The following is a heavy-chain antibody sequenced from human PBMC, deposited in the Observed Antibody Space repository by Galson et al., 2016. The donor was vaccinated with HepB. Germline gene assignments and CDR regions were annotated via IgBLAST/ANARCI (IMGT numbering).Heavy chain of an antibody. CDR3: AEMPTVDW. CDR1: GFSFSDSW. CDR2: INQDGSEK. D-gene: IGHD5-24*01. V-gene: IGHV3-7*03. Sequence: SLRLSCAVSGFSFSDSWMSWVRQAPGKGLEWVANINQDGSEKSSVDSLKGRFTISRDNARNSLYLQMNSLRAEDTAVYFCAEMPTVDWWGQGTLVTVSS. J-gene: IGHJ4*01.